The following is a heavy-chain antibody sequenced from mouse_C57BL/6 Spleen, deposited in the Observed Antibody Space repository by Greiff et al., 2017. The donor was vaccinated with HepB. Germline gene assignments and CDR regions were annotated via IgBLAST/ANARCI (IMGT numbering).Heavy chain of an antibody. Sequence: EVHLVESGPVLVKPGASVKMSCKASGYTFTDYYMNWVKQSHGKSLEWIGVINPYNGGTSYNQKFKGKATLTVDKSSSTAYMELNSLTSEDSAVYYCAREGYDYEDYWGQGTTLTVSS. D-gene: IGHD2-4*01. CDR3: AREGYDYEDY. V-gene: IGHV1-19*01. J-gene: IGHJ2*01. CDR1: GYTFTDYY. CDR2: INPYNGGT.